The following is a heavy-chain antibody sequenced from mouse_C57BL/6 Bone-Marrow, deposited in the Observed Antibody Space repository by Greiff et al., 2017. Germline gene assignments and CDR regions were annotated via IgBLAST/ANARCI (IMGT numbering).Heavy chain of an antibody. V-gene: IGHV1-15*01. CDR2: IDPENGGT. CDR3: SRGIYDYGGYGY. J-gene: IGHJ2*01. Sequence: QVQLKQPGAELVRPGASVTLSCKASGYTFTDYEMHWVKQTPVHGLEWIGAIDPENGGTAYNQQFKGKAILTVDKSSSSAYMELSSLTSEASAVYYCSRGIYDYGGYGYWGQGTTHTVSS. D-gene: IGHD1-1*01. CDR1: GYTFTDYE.